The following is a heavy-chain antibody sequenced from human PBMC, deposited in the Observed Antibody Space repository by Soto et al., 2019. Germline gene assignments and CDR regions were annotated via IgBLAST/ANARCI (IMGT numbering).Heavy chain of an antibody. J-gene: IGHJ4*02. V-gene: IGHV3-7*01. CDR1: GFTFTNYW. Sequence: GGSLRLSCAASGFTFTNYWMTWVRQAPGKGLEWVANINQDGSAKHYVGSVEGRFTNPRDNARNSLFLQMDSLRAEDTAFFYCTRDSYTNTWHRRYNDYWGQGTLVTVSS. CDR2: INQDGSAK. D-gene: IGHD1-20*01. CDR3: TRDSYTNTWHRRYNDY.